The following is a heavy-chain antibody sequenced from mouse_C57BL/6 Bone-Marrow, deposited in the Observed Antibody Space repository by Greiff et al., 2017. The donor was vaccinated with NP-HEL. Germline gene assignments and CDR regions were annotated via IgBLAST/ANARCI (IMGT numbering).Heavy chain of an antibody. J-gene: IGHJ2*01. Sequence: EVKLVESGGGLVKPGGSLKLSCAVSGFTFSDYGMHWVRQAPEKGLEWVAYISSGSSTIYYADTVKGRFTISRDNAKNTLFLQMTSLRSEDTAMYYCARGFPWGYWGQGTTLTVSS. CDR3: ARGFPWGY. CDR1: GFTFSDYG. CDR2: ISSGSSTI. V-gene: IGHV5-17*01.